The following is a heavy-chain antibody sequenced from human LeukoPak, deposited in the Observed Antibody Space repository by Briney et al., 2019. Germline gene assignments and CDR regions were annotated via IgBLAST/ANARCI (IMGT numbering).Heavy chain of an antibody. D-gene: IGHD3/OR15-3a*01. J-gene: IGHJ6*02. CDR1: GFTFSSYA. CDR3: ARDWLPYRGAYYGMGV. CDR2: ISSSSSTI. Sequence: GGSLLLSCAAAGFTFSSYAMAWVRPAPGKGLEWVSYISSSSSTIYYADSVKGRFTISRDNAKNSLYLQMNSLRAEDTAVYYCARDWLPYRGAYYGMGVWGQGTTVTVSS. V-gene: IGHV3-48*04.